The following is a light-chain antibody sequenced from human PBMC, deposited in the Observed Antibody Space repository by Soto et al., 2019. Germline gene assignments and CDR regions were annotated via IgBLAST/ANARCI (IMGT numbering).Light chain of an antibody. CDR1: QSVSSSY. CDR2: GAT. V-gene: IGKV3-20*01. Sequence: EIVLTQSPGTLSLSPGERATLSCRASQSVSSSYLAWYQQKPGQAPRFLIYGATTRASGIPDRFSGSGSGTDFSLTISSLQAEDVAVYYCQQFYSPPYTFGQGTKLEIK. CDR3: QQFYSPPYT. J-gene: IGKJ2*01.